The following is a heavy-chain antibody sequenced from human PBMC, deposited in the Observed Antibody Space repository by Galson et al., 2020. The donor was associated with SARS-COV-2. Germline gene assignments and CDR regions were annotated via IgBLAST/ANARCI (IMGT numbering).Heavy chain of an antibody. V-gene: IGHV4-39*07. CDR3: GRDGRVQGVIIWFYP. D-gene: IGHD3-10*01. Sequence: SETLSLTCTVSGGSISSSSYYWSWIRQPPGKGLEWIGSIYYSGSTYYNPSLKSRVTISVDTSKNQFSLKLSSVTAADTAVYYCGRDGRVQGVIIWFYPWGQGTLVTVSS. CDR1: GGSISSSSYY. J-gene: IGHJ5*02. CDR2: IYYSGST.